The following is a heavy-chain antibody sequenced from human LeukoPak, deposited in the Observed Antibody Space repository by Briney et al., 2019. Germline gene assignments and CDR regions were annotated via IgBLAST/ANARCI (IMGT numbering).Heavy chain of an antibody. Sequence: ASVKVSCKASGYTFTSYGISWVRQAPGQGLEWMGWISAYNGNTNYAQKLQGRVTMTTDTSTSTAYMELRSLRSDDTAVYYCARDRLDDFRSGYHQDFDYWGQGTLVTVSS. V-gene: IGHV1-18*01. CDR3: ARDRLDDFRSGYHQDFDY. D-gene: IGHD3-3*01. J-gene: IGHJ4*02. CDR1: GYTFTSYG. CDR2: ISAYNGNT.